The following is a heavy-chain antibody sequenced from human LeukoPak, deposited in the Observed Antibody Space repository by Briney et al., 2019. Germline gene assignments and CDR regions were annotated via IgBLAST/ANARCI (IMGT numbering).Heavy chain of an antibody. CDR2: TILIFGTA. CDR1: GGAFSSYA. V-gene: IGHV1-69*05. J-gene: IGHJ6*03. D-gene: IGHD3-10*01. CDR3: AREADGSGSYYPYYYYMDV. Sequence: GASVKFSFKASGGAFSSYAISWVRQAPGQGLEWKGGTILIFGTANYAQKFQGRVTITTDESTSTAYMELSSLRSEDTAVYYCAREADGSGSYYPYYYYMDVWGKGTTVTVSS.